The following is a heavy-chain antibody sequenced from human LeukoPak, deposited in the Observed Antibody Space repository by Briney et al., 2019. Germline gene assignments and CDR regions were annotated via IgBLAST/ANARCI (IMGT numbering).Heavy chain of an antibody. CDR3: ARGRGSGSYPSYYYYYYMDV. V-gene: IGHV3-7*01. J-gene: IGHJ6*03. CDR2: IKQDGSEK. CDR1: GFTFSSYW. Sequence: GGSLRLSCAASGFTFSSYWMSWVRQAPGKGLEWVANIKQDGSEKYYVDSVKGRFTISRDNAKNSLYLQMNSLRAEDTAVYHCARGRGSGSYPSYYYYYYMDVWGKGTTVTVSS. D-gene: IGHD3-10*01.